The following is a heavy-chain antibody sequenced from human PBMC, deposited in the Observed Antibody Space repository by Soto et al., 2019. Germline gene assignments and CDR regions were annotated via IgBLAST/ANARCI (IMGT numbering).Heavy chain of an antibody. CDR2: IYYSGST. J-gene: IGHJ1*01. CDR3: ARMGRDIVVVVAATDPIQH. D-gene: IGHD2-15*01. Sequence: SETLSLTCTVSGGSISSSSYYWGWIRQPPGKGLEWIGSIYYSGSTYYNPSLKSRVTISVDTSKNQFSLKLSSVTAADTAVYYCARMGRDIVVVVAATDPIQHWGQGTLVTVSS. V-gene: IGHV4-39*01. CDR1: GGSISSSSYY.